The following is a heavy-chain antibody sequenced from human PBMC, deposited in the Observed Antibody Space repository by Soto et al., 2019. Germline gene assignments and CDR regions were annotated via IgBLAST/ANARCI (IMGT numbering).Heavy chain of an antibody. Sequence: PSETLSLTCAVYGGSLSGYYWSWIRQPPGKGLEWIGEINHSGSTNYNPSLKSRVTISVDTSKNQFSLKLSSVTAADTAVYYCARHGMDYYDSSGYYYSPYYFDYWAQGTLVTVSS. CDR3: ARHGMDYYDSSGYYYSPYYFDY. D-gene: IGHD3-22*01. J-gene: IGHJ4*02. V-gene: IGHV4-34*01. CDR1: GGSLSGYY. CDR2: INHSGST.